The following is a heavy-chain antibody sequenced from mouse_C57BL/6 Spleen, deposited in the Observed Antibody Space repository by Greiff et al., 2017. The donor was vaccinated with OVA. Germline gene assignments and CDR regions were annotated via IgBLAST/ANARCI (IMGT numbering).Heavy chain of an antibody. CDR2: ISSGSSTI. Sequence: EVMLVESGGGLVKPGGSLKLSCAASGFTFSDYGMHWVRQAPKKGLEWVAYISSGSSTIYYADTVKGRFTIARDNAKNTLFLQMTSLRSEDTAMYYCARAGWDRNYFDYWGQGTTLTVSS. J-gene: IGHJ2*01. CDR3: ARAGWDRNYFDY. CDR1: GFTFSDYG. D-gene: IGHD4-1*01. V-gene: IGHV5-17*01.